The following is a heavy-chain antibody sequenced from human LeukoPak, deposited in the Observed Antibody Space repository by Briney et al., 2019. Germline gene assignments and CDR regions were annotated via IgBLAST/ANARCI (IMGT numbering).Heavy chain of an antibody. J-gene: IGHJ4*02. CDR2: IYHSGST. CDR1: GYSISSGYY. V-gene: IGHV4-38-2*02. D-gene: IGHD4-23*01. Sequence: SETLSLTCTVSGYSISSGYYWGWIRQPPGKGLEWIGSIYHSGSTYYNPSLKSRVTISVDTSKNQFSLRLSSVTAADTAVYYCARLRVQNDGGNWGFDYWGQGTLVTVSS. CDR3: ARLRVQNDGGNWGFDY.